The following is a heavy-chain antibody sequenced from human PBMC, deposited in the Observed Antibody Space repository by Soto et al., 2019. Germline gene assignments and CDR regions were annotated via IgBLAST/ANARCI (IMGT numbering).Heavy chain of an antibody. CDR3: AKGYSGYDFLHPGIDY. J-gene: IGHJ4*02. CDR1: GGSFSGYY. Sequence: SETLSLTCAVYGGSFSGYYWSWIRQPPGKGLEWIGEINHSGSTNYNPSLKSRVTISVDTSKNQFSLKLSSVTAADTAVYYCAKGYSGYDFLHPGIDYWGQGTLVTVSS. V-gene: IGHV4-34*01. D-gene: IGHD5-12*01. CDR2: INHSGST.